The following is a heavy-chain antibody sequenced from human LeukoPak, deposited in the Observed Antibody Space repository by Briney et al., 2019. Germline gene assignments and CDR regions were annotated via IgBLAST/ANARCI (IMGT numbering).Heavy chain of an antibody. Sequence: PGGSLRLSCAASGFTFSSYGMHWVRQAPGKGLEWVALISYDGSNEYYADSVRGRFTISRDNSKFTLYMQMNSLRAEDTAVYYCVRDLGGPRDYWGQGTLVTVSS. CDR3: VRDLGGPRDY. CDR2: ISYDGSNE. CDR1: GFTFSSYG. D-gene: IGHD1-26*01. V-gene: IGHV3-30*03. J-gene: IGHJ4*02.